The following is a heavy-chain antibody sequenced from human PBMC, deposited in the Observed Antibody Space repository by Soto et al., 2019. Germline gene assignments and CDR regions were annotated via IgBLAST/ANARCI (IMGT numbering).Heavy chain of an antibody. Sequence: QVQLVESGGGVVQPGRSLRLSCEASGFTFTSNGMHWVRQAPGKGLEWVAVISFDGSNKYYADSVKGRFTISRDNSKNTLFLQMNSLRAEDTAVFYCAKGRYYDLYGLDVWGQGTTVTVSS. CDR1: GFTFTSNG. J-gene: IGHJ6*02. D-gene: IGHD3-22*01. CDR2: ISFDGSNK. CDR3: AKGRYYDLYGLDV. V-gene: IGHV3-30*18.